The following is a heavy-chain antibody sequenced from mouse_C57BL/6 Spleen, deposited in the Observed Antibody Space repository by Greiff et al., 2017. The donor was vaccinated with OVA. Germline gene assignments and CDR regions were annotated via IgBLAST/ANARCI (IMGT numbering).Heavy chain of an antibody. J-gene: IGHJ4*01. D-gene: IGHD6-1*01. Sequence: VQLQQSGPELVKPGASVKMSCKASGYTFTDYNMHWVKQSHGKSLEWIGYINPNNGGTSYNQKFKGKATLTVNKSSSTSYMELRSLTSEDSAVYYCAASTYYARDYWGQGTSVTVSS. V-gene: IGHV1-22*01. CDR1: GYTFTDYN. CDR3: AASTYYARDY. CDR2: INPNNGGT.